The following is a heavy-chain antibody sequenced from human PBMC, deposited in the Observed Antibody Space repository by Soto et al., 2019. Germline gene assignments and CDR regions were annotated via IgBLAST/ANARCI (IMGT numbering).Heavy chain of an antibody. J-gene: IGHJ4*02. V-gene: IGHV1-3*01. D-gene: IGHD1-1*01. Sequence: QVLLVQSGAEVTKPGASVKVSCKASGYTFTRYAMHWVRQAPGQGLEWMGWINARNGNTKYSQKFQDRVTITRDIAVSTTYMALCSLRSEDMSIYYCARDETFAWNAALDFWCQGTLVTVSS. CDR2: INARNGNT. CDR3: ARDETFAWNAALDF. CDR1: GYTFTRYA.